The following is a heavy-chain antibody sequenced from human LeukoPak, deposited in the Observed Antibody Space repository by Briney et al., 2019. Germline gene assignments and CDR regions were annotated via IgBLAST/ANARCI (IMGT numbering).Heavy chain of an antibody. CDR1: GVSIGNSSYY. V-gene: IGHV4-39*01. CDR2: IYYSGST. Sequence: PSETLSLTCTVSGVSIGNSSYYWGWIRQPPGKGLEWIGSIYYSGSTYYNSSLKSRVTVSVDTSKNQFSLKLRSVTATDTAVYYCARHAEGSLRNAFDIWGQGTTVTVSS. J-gene: IGHJ3*02. CDR3: ARHAEGSLRNAFDI.